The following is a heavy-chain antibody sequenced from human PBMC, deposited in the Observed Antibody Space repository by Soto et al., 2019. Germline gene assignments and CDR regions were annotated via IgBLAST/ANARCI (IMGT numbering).Heavy chain of an antibody. Sequence: SETLSLTCTVSGGSISCYYWSWIRQPPGKGLEWIGYIFYRGNTLYNPSLQSRVTISVDTSKNQFFLGLTSVTAADTAVYYCTRHAIIPKLQYGMDVWGQGASVTVS. CDR2: IFYRGNT. V-gene: IGHV4-59*01. D-gene: IGHD1-1*01. J-gene: IGHJ6*02. CDR1: GGSISCYY. CDR3: TRHAIIPKLQYGMDV.